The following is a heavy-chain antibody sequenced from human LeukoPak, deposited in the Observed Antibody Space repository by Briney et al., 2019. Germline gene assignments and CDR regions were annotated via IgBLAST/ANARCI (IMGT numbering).Heavy chain of an antibody. J-gene: IGHJ4*02. CDR3: AKWGDYDVLTGYYVSDY. D-gene: IGHD3-9*01. CDR2: ITGSGGNT. Sequence: PGGSLRLSCAASGFTFSNYGMSWVRQAPGKGLEWVSAITGSGGNTYYADSVKGRFTISRDNSKNTVFLQMNSLRAEDTAVYYCAKWGDYDVLTGYYVSDYWGQGTLVTVSS. CDR1: GFTFSNYG. V-gene: IGHV3-23*01.